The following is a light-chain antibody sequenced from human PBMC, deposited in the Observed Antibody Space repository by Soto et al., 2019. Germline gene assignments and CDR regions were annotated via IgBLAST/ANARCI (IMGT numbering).Light chain of an antibody. CDR1: SSNIGAGHD. CDR3: QSFDSSLNGWV. Sequence: QTVVTQPPSVPGAPGQRVTISCTGSSSNIGAGHDVHWYQQVPGTAPKLLVSGNTNRPSGVPDRFSGSNSGTSASLAITGLQAEDEADYYCQSFDSSLNGWVFGGGTKLTVL. V-gene: IGLV1-40*01. CDR2: GNT. J-gene: IGLJ3*02.